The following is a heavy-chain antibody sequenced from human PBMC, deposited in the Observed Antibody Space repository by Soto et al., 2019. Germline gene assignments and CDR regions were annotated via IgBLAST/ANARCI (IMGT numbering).Heavy chain of an antibody. J-gene: IGHJ4*02. CDR3: TRAGILTTPYYFDY. CDR1: GFTFRNYW. V-gene: IGHV3-72*01. D-gene: IGHD2-21*01. CDR2: IRNKANSYTT. Sequence: PGGSLRLSCAASGFTFRNYWMHWVRQAPGKGLEWVGRIRNKANSYTTEYAASVKGRFTISRDDSRNSLYLQMNSLKTEDTAMYYCTRAGILTTPYYFDYWGQGTLVTVSS.